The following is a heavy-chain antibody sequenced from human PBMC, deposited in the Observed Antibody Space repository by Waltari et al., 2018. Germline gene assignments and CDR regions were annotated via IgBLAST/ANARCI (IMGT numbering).Heavy chain of an antibody. CDR1: GGSVSSGSYY. V-gene: IGHV4-61*01. CDR2: IYYSGST. CDR3: ARVAGIAAAMIDY. Sequence: QVQLQESGPGLVKPSETLSLTCTVSGGSVSSGSYYWSWIRQPPGKGLEWIGYIYYSGSTNYNPSLKSRVTIAVDTSKNQFSLKLSSVTAADTAVYYCARVAGIAAAMIDYWGQGTLVTVSS. J-gene: IGHJ4*02. D-gene: IGHD6-13*01.